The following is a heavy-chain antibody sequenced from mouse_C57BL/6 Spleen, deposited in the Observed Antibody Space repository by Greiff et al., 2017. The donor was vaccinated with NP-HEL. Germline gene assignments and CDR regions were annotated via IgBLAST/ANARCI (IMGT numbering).Heavy chain of an antibody. J-gene: IGHJ2*01. V-gene: IGHV1-50*01. CDR3: ARGEVDGYPFDY. CDR2: IDPSDSYT. Sequence: QVQLQQPGAELVKPGASVKLSCKASGYTFTSYWMQWVKQRPGQGLEWIGEIDPSDSYTNYNQKFKGKATFTVDTSSSTAYVQLSSLASEDSAVYYCARGEVDGYPFDYWGQGTTLTVSS. CDR1: GYTFTSYW. D-gene: IGHD2-3*01.